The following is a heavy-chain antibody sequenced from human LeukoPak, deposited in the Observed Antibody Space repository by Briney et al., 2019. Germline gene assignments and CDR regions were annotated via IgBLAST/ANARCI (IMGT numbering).Heavy chain of an antibody. CDR3: AIDKPNFIAAAGTPQVDY. D-gene: IGHD6-13*01. V-gene: IGHV3-74*01. Sequence: GGSLTLSCAASGCTFSSYWMHWVRQAPGKGLVWVSRINSDGSTTSYADSVKGRFTISRDNAKNTLYLQMNSLRAEDTAVYYCAIDKPNFIAAAGTPQVDYWGQGTLVTVSS. CDR2: INSDGSTT. J-gene: IGHJ4*02. CDR1: GCTFSSYW.